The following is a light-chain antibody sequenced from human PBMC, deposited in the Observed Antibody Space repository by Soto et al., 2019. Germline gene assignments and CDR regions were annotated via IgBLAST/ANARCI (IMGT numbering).Light chain of an antibody. CDR2: DTS. Sequence: ELVLKKSPATLSVSTGERATLSCRASQSVSIKLAWYQQKPGQAPRLLIYDTSTRATGIPARFSGSGSGTEFTLTISSLQSEDFAVYYCQQYNNVPPITFGQGTRLEIK. CDR1: QSVSIK. V-gene: IGKV3-15*01. CDR3: QQYNNVPPIT. J-gene: IGKJ5*01.